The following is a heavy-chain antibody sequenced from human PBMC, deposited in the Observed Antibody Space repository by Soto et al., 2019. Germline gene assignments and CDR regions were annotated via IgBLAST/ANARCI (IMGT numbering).Heavy chain of an antibody. D-gene: IGHD5-12*01. CDR3: AREARGYSGYAAVDY. CDR1: GASINSGGSY. J-gene: IGHJ4*02. Sequence: QVQLQESGPGLVKPSQILSLTCTVSGASINSGGSYWSWIRQHPGKGPEWIGHIYYSGTTYYNPSLKSRVTISVDTSKNQFSLKLSSVTAADTAVYYCAREARGYSGYAAVDYWGQGTLVTVSS. V-gene: IGHV4-31*03. CDR2: IYYSGTT.